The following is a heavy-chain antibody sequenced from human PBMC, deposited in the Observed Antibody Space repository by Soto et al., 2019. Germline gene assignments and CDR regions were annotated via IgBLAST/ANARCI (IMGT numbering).Heavy chain of an antibody. CDR2: IWYDGSNS. V-gene: IGHV3-33*01. Sequence: GGSLRLSCAASGFTFSTYSIHWVRQAPCKGLEWLAIIWYDGSNSYYADSVKGRFTISRDNSKNAVYLQMSSLRAEDTAVYYCARDREMRRVGAPMNYWGQGTLVTVSS. CDR1: GFTFSTYS. D-gene: IGHD1-26*01. CDR3: ARDREMRRVGAPMNY. J-gene: IGHJ4*02.